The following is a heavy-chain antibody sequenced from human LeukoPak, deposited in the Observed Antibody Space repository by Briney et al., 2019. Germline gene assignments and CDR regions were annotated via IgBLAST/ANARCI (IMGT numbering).Heavy chain of an antibody. J-gene: IGHJ6*03. V-gene: IGHV4-61*09. CDR3: ARWVVDTAMVLARDYYYMDV. CDR2: IYYSGST. D-gene: IGHD5-18*01. CDR1: GGSISSGNYD. Sequence: SQTLSLTCTVSGGSISSGNYDWDWIRQPAGKGLEWIGYIYYSGSTNYHPSLKSRFTISVDTPKNQFSLTLSSVTAADTAVYYCARWVVDTAMVLARDYYYMDVWGKGTTVTVSS.